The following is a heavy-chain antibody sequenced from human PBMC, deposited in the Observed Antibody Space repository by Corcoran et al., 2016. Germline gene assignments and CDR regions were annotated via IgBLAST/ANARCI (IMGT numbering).Heavy chain of an antibody. CDR1: GCSISSSSYY. V-gene: IGHV4-39*07. D-gene: IGHD3-22*01. J-gene: IGHJ4*02. CDR3: ARDSSGYYFGGIDY. Sequence: QLQLQESGPGLVKPSETLSLTCTVSGCSISSSSYYWGWIRQPPGKGLEWIGSIYYSGSTYYNPSLKSRVTISVDTSKNQFSLKLSSVTAADTAVYYCARDSSGYYFGGIDYWGQGTLVTVSS. CDR2: IYYSGST.